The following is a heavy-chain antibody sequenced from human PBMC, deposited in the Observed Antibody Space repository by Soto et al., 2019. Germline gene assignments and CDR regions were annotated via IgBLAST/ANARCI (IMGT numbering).Heavy chain of an antibody. CDR2: IYYSGST. D-gene: IGHD2-21*01. CDR1: GGSISSYY. V-gene: IGHV4-59*01. J-gene: IGHJ6*03. CDR3: ARDTIFVVDSPNRYYYMDV. Sequence: SETLSLTCTVSGGSISSYYWSWIRQPPGKGLEWIGYIYYSGSTNYNPSLKSRVTISVDTSKNQFSLKLSSVTAADTAVYYCARDTIFVVDSPNRYYYMDVWGQGTTVTVSS.